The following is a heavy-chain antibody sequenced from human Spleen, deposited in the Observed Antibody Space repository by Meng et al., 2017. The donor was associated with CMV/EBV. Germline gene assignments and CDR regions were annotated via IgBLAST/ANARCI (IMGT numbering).Heavy chain of an antibody. CDR1: GFTCRCYR. Sequence: QVQLVESGXGVVQPGGSLRLSCAASGFTCRCYRMHWVRQAPGKGLEWVAFIRYDGSNKYYADSVKGRFTISRDNSKNTLYLQMNSLRAEDTAVYYCARDTNFPYYDFWSGYAHVSYYFDYWGQGTLVTVSS. J-gene: IGHJ4*02. D-gene: IGHD3-3*01. V-gene: IGHV3-30*02. CDR3: ARDTNFPYYDFWSGYAHVSYYFDY. CDR2: IRYDGSNK.